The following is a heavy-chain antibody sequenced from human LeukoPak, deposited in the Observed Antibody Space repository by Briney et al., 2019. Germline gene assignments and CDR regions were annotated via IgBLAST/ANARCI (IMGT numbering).Heavy chain of an antibody. Sequence: QPGGSLRLSCAASGFTFSSYAMSWARQAPGKGLEWLSVISGSGDSTHYADSVTGRFTISRDISKNTLYLQMNSLRAEDTAVYYCAREVGATDYWGQGTQVTVSS. V-gene: IGHV3-23*01. D-gene: IGHD1-26*01. CDR1: GFTFSSYA. J-gene: IGHJ4*02. CDR3: AREVGATDY. CDR2: ISGSGDST.